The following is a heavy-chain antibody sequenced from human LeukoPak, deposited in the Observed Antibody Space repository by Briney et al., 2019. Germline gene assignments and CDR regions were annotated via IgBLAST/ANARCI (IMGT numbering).Heavy chain of an antibody. CDR1: GCGVSSYA. V-gene: IGHV3-23*01. Sequence: GGSLRLSCEAGGCGVSSYAFGWFRQTPGKGLEWVSAVTGGGDGTHYIDSVKGRFTISRDNSKNTIYLQMNSLRAEDTAIYFCGNDPNGDYVGALGYWGRGTLVTVSS. CDR3: GNDPNGDYVGALGY. CDR2: VTGGGDGT. D-gene: IGHD2-8*01. J-gene: IGHJ4*01.